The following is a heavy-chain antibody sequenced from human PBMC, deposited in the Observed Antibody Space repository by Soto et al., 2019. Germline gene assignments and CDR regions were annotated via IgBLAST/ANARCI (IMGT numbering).Heavy chain of an antibody. CDR1: GFTFSSYS. CDR3: ARQGSYGSGSYYPPSY. V-gene: IGHV3-48*02. CDR2: ISSSSSTI. D-gene: IGHD3-10*01. J-gene: IGHJ4*02. Sequence: GGSLRLSCAASGFTFSSYSMNWVRQAPGKGLEWVSYISSSSSTIYYADSVKGRFTISRDNAKNSLYLQMNSLRDEDTAVYYCARQGSYGSGSYYPPSYWGQGTLVTVSS.